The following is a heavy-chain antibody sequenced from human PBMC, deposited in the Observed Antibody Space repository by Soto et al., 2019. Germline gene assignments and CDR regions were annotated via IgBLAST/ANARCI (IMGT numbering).Heavy chain of an antibody. CDR2: INAGNGNT. Sequence: GASVKVSCKASGYTFTSYAMHWVRQAPGQRLEWMGWINAGNGNTKYSQKFQGRVTITRDTSASTAYMELSSLRSEDTAVYYCASNGYSGYDTDFIFDYWGQGTLVTVSS. D-gene: IGHD5-12*01. CDR3: ASNGYSGYDTDFIFDY. V-gene: IGHV1-3*01. CDR1: GYTFTSYA. J-gene: IGHJ4*02.